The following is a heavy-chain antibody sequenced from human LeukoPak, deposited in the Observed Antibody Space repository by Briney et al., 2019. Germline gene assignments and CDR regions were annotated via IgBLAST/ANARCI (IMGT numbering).Heavy chain of an antibody. V-gene: IGHV6-1*01. D-gene: IGHD3-10*01. Sequence: PSQTLALTCAISGDSVSSNSAAWNWIRQSPSRGLEWLGRTYYRSKWYIDYGVSVKSRITFNADTSKNQSSLQLNSVTPEDTAVYYCARDISGRFDYWGQGTLVTVSS. CDR3: ARDISGRFDY. CDR1: GDSVSSNSAA. J-gene: IGHJ4*02. CDR2: TYYRSKWYI.